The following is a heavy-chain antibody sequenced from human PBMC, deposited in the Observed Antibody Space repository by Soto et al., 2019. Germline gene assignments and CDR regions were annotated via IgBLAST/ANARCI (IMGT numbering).Heavy chain of an antibody. V-gene: IGHV1-69*13. CDR1: GGTFSSHA. Sequence: SVKVSCKASGGTFSSHAISWVRQAPGQGLEWMGGIIPLFKATNYAQKFQGRGTITADDSTSTAYMDLYSLRAEDTAVYYCARDVPLNYYDGTFSYYAMDVWGQGTTVTVS. CDR3: ARDVPLNYYDGTFSYYAMDV. J-gene: IGHJ6*02. D-gene: IGHD3-16*01. CDR2: IIPLFKAT.